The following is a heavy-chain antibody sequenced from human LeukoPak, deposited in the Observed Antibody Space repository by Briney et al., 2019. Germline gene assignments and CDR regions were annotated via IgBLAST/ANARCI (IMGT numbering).Heavy chain of an antibody. D-gene: IGHD6-19*01. J-gene: IGHJ5*02. CDR1: GYTFTSYD. V-gene: IGHV1-8*01. CDR3: ARAPLYSSGRDWFDP. CDR2: MNPNSGNT. Sequence: ASVKVSCKASGYTFTSYDINWVRQATGQGLEWMGWMNPNSGNTGYAQKFQGRVTMTRNTSISTAYMELGSLRSEDTAVYYCARAPLYSSGRDWFDPWGQGTLVTVSS.